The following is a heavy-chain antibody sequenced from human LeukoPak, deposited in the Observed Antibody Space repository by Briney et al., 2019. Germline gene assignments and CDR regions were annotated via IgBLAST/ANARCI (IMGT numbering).Heavy chain of an antibody. CDR3: ARGCLQPDY. J-gene: IGHJ4*02. Sequence: GGSLRLSCAASGFTFNNYAMSWVRQAPGKGLEWVSAISGSGGSTYYADSVKGRFTISRDNSKSTLYLQMNNLRADDSAVYYCARGCLQPDYWGQGTLVTVSS. V-gene: IGHV3-23*01. CDR1: GFTFNNYA. CDR2: ISGSGGST. D-gene: IGHD1-1*01.